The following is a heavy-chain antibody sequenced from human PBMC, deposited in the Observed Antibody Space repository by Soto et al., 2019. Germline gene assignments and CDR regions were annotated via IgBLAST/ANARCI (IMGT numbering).Heavy chain of an antibody. D-gene: IGHD2-15*01. CDR1: GGTFSSYA. Sequence: QVQLVQSGAEVKKPGSSVKVSCKASGGTFSSYAISWVRQAPGQGLEWMGGIIPIFGTTDYAQKFQGRVTMPAHQPTRTAYMELSSLRSEDKAVYYCASRPPISGGGSEGRYYSCYYGLDVWGQGTMVTVAS. CDR2: IIPIFGTT. J-gene: IGHJ6*02. CDR3: ASRPPISGGGSEGRYYSCYYGLDV. V-gene: IGHV1-69*12.